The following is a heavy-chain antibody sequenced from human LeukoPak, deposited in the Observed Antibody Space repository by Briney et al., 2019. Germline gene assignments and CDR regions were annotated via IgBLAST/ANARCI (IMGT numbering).Heavy chain of an antibody. CDR3: AKDRLYPYYYYYYMDV. J-gene: IGHJ6*03. Sequence: PGGSLRLSCAVSGFTFSSYGMHWVRQAPDQGMEREAVIWYDGSNKYYADSVKSRVTISRDNSKNTLYLQMNSLRVEDTAVSYYAKDRLYPYYYYYYMDVWGKGTTVTVSS. CDR1: GFTFSSYG. CDR2: IWYDGSNK. D-gene: IGHD2/OR15-2a*01. V-gene: IGHV3-33*06.